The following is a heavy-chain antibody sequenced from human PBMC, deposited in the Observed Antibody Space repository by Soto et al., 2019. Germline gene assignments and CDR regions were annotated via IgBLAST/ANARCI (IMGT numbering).Heavy chain of an antibody. V-gene: IGHV3-15*07. D-gene: IGHD6-19*01. CDR2: IKSKTDGWTI. Sequence: GGSLRLSCAASGFTFNNAWINWVLQAPGKGLEWVGRIKSKTDGWTIDYAAPVKGRFTISRDDSKNTLYLQMNSLKTEDTAVYYCTTDGLAVAVFDYWGQGTLVTVSS. CDR1: GFTFNNAW. J-gene: IGHJ4*02. CDR3: TTDGLAVAVFDY.